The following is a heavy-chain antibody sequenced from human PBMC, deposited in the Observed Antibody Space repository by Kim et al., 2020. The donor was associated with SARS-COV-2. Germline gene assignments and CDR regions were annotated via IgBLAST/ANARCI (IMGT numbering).Heavy chain of an antibody. CDR1: GFTFSDYA. J-gene: IGHJ4*02. V-gene: IGHV3-23*01. CDR2: ITGGGDAT. CDR3: AKHSIRGWYDD. Sequence: GESLKISCEGSGFTFSDYAMSWVRQAPGKGLEWVSSITGGGDATYYADSVKGRFPISRDNSKKTLYLQMNSLTAEDTAIYYCAKHSIRGWYDDWGQGTLVTVSS. D-gene: IGHD6-19*01.